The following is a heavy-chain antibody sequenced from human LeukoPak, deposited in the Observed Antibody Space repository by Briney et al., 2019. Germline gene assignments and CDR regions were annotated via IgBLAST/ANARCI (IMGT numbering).Heavy chain of an antibody. J-gene: IGHJ4*02. Sequence: GGSLRLSCAASGFTFSSYSMNWVRQAPGKGLEWVSSISSSSSYIYYADSVKGRFTISRDNAKNSLYLQMNSLRAEDTVVYYCARGGKRWLQFDYYFDYWGQGTLVTVSS. V-gene: IGHV3-21*01. CDR3: ARGGKRWLQFDYYFDY. D-gene: IGHD5-24*01. CDR1: GFTFSSYS. CDR2: ISSSSSYI.